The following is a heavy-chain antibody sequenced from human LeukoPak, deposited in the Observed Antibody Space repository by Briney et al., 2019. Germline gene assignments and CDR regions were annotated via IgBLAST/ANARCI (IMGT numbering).Heavy chain of an antibody. V-gene: IGHV3-23*01. CDR2: ISGSGGST. CDR1: GFTFSSYG. CDR3: AELGITMIGGV. Sequence: GGSLRLSCAASGFTFSSYGMSWVRQAPGKGLEGVSAISGSGGSTYYEDSVKGRFTISRDNSKNTLYLQMNSLRAEDTAVYYCAELGITMIGGVWGKGTTVTISS. D-gene: IGHD3-10*02. J-gene: IGHJ6*04.